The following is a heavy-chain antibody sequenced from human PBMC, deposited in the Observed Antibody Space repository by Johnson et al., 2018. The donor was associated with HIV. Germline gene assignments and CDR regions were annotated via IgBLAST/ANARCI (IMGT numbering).Heavy chain of an antibody. CDR3: AFIEDSSLDAFDI. CDR2: ISWNSGSI. Sequence: VLLVESGGGVVQPGRSLRLSCAASGFTFSSYAMHWVRQAPGKGLEWVSGISWNSGSIGYADSVKGRFTISRDNAKNSLYLQMNSLRAEDTALYYCAFIEDSSLDAFDIWGQGTMVTVSS. D-gene: IGHD6-6*01. V-gene: IGHV3-9*01. CDR1: GFTFSSYA. J-gene: IGHJ3*02.